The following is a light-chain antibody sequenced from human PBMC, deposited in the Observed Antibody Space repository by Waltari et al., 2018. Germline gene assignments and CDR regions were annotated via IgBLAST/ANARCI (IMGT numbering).Light chain of an antibody. Sequence: DIQVTQSPSTLSASVGDRVTITCRATQSIGNWLAWYQQKPGRAPKLLLFQASNLQSVVPSRFSGTGSGTEFTLTISSLQPDDFATYYCQQYSLYRTFGQGTRVEVK. CDR2: QAS. CDR1: QSIGNW. J-gene: IGKJ1*01. CDR3: QQYSLYRT. V-gene: IGKV1-5*03.